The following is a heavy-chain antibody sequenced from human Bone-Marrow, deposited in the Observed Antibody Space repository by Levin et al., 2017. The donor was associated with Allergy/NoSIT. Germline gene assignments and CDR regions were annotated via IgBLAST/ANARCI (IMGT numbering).Heavy chain of an antibody. D-gene: IGHD4/OR15-4a*01. J-gene: IGHJ4*02. CDR1: FFPFLLSF. CDR3: SRDLLGADDY. Sequence: SLLLSFSSSFFPFLLSFLHWVRQAPGKGLEWVSRTNEDGSIKTYADSVKDRFSISRSHVKNTLYLHMNSLRAEDTAVYYCSRDLLGADDYWGQGTLVTVSS. CDR2: TNEDGSIK. V-gene: IGHV3-74*01.